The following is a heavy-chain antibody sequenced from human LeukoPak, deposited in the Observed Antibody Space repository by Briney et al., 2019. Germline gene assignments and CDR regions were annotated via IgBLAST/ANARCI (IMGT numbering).Heavy chain of an antibody. V-gene: IGHV3-23*01. D-gene: IGHD1-26*01. Sequence: GGSLRLSCAASGFTFSSYAMSWVRQAPGKGLEWVSTLSGSGDSTNYADSVKGRFTISRDNPKNTLYLQMNSLRADDTAVYYCANKATTSRSYPFDYWGQGTLVTVSS. J-gene: IGHJ4*02. CDR2: LSGSGDST. CDR3: ANKATTSRSYPFDY. CDR1: GFTFSSYA.